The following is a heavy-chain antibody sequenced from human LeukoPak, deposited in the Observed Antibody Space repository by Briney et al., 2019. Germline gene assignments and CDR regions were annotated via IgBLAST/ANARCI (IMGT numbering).Heavy chain of an antibody. CDR1: GGFISSSSYY. CDR2: IYYSGST. D-gene: IGHD3-10*01. J-gene: IGHJ4*02. V-gene: IGHV4-39*01. CDR3: ATSGGVLLWFGELLYFDY. Sequence: TSETLSLTCTVSGGFISSSSYYWGWIRQLPGKGLEWIGSIYYSGSTYYSPSLKSRVTISVDTSKNQFSLKLSSVTAADTAVYYCATSGGVLLWFGELLYFDYWGQGTLVTVSS.